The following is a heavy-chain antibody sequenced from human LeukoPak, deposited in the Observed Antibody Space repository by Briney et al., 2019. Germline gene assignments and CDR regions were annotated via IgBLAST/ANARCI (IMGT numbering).Heavy chain of an antibody. CDR3: ARPPYSGSYYYAFDI. Sequence: RGESLKISCKGSGYSFTSYWIAWVRQMPGKGLEWMGIIYPGDSDTRYSPSFQGQVTISADESISTAYLQWSSLKASDTAMYYCARPPYSGSYYYAFDIWGHGTMVTVSS. D-gene: IGHD1-26*01. V-gene: IGHV5-51*01. CDR2: IYPGDSDT. J-gene: IGHJ3*02. CDR1: GYSFTSYW.